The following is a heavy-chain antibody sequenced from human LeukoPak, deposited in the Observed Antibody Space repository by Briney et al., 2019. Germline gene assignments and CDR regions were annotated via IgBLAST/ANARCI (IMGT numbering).Heavy chain of an antibody. CDR2: IYSGGST. J-gene: IGHJ6*02. CDR3: ATPTVTTPTNYYGMDV. Sequence: PGGSLRLSCAASGFTVSSNYMSWVRQAPGKGLEWVSVIYSGGSTYYADSVKGRFTISRDNSKNTLYFQMNSLRAEDTAVYYCATPTVTTPTNYYGMDVWGQGTTVTVSS. V-gene: IGHV3-66*01. CDR1: GFTVSSNY. D-gene: IGHD4-17*01.